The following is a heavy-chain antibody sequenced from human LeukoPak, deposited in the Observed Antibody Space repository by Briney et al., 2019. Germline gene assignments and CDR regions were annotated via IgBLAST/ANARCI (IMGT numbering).Heavy chain of an antibody. Sequence: GGSLRLSCAASGFTFSSYAMSWVRQAPGKGLEWVSAISGSGGSTYYADSVKGRFTISRDNSKNTLYLQMNSLRAEDTAVYYCAKGTSSPDYYDSSGYYSYFDYWGQRTLVTVSS. CDR3: AKGTSSPDYYDSSGYYSYFDY. CDR2: ISGSGGST. V-gene: IGHV3-23*01. CDR1: GFTFSSYA. J-gene: IGHJ4*02. D-gene: IGHD3-22*01.